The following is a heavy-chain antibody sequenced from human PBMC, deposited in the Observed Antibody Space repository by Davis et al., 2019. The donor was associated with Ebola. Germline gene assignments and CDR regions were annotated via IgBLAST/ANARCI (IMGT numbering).Heavy chain of an antibody. V-gene: IGHV1-69*06. CDR1: GYTFTGYY. Sequence: SVPASCKASGYTFTGYYMHWVRQAPGQGLEWMGGIIPIFGTANYAQTFQGRVTITADKSTSTAYMELSSLRSEDTAVYYCAREGVTGPLDHWGQGTLVTVSS. CDR2: IIPIFGTA. D-gene: IGHD2-21*02. J-gene: IGHJ4*02. CDR3: AREGVTGPLDH.